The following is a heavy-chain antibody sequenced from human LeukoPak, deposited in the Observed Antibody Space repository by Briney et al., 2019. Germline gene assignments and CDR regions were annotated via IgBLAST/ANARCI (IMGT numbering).Heavy chain of an antibody. Sequence: SETLSLTCTVSGGSISSSSYYWGWIRQPPGKGLEWIGSIYYSGSTYYNPSLKSRVTISVDKSKNQFSLKLSSVTAADTAVYYCAREWGHTHSDSWSRQLLTAKERGAHKAYYFDYWGQGTLVTVSS. J-gene: IGHJ4*02. V-gene: IGHV4-39*07. CDR3: AREWGHTHSDSWSRQLLTAKERGAHKAYYFDY. D-gene: IGHD3-10*01. CDR2: IYYSGST. CDR1: GGSISSSSYY.